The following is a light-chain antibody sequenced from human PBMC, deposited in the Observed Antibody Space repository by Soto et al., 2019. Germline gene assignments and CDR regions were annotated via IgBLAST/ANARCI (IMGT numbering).Light chain of an antibody. V-gene: IGKV1-5*01. CDR3: QQSNTYPWT. J-gene: IGKJ1*01. Sequence: DIQMTQSPSTLSASVGDRVTITCRASQSISSWLAWYQQKPGQAPKLLIYDASSLESGVPSRFSGSGSGTEFTLTISSLQPDDFATYYCQQSNTYPWTFGQGTKVEIK. CDR1: QSISSW. CDR2: DAS.